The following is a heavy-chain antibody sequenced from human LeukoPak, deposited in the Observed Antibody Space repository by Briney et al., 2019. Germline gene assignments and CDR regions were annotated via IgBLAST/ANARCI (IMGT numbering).Heavy chain of an antibody. CDR3: AKKGDFWSGYPLTNFDY. J-gene: IGHJ4*02. V-gene: IGHV3-23*01. CDR2: ISGSGGST. CDR1: GFTFSSYA. Sequence: GGSLRLSCAASGFTFSSYAMSWVRQAPGKGLEWVSAISGSGGSTYYADSVKGRFTISRDNSKNTLYLQMNSLRAEDTAVYYCAKKGDFWSGYPLTNFDYWGQGTLDTVSS. D-gene: IGHD3-3*01.